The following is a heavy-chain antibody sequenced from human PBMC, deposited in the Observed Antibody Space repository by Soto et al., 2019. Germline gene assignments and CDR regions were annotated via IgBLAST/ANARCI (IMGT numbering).Heavy chain of an antibody. CDR1: GGSVSGYY. CDR3: ARHSNEYRKSLDY. D-gene: IGHD1-1*01. CDR2: IHYTGSS. J-gene: IGHJ4*02. Sequence: PSETLSLTFSVSGGSVSGYYWSWIRQPPGKGLEWIAYIHYTGSSNSNPSLESRVTMSVDTSKNQFSLKLSSVTAADTAVYYCARHSNEYRKSLDYWGKGTLVTVS. V-gene: IGHV4-59*08.